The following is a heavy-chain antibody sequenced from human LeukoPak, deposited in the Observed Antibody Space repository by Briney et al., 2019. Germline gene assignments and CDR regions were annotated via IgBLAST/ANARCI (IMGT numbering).Heavy chain of an antibody. CDR2: INPSGGSI. Sequence: ASVKVSCKASGYTFTSYYMHWVRQAPGQGLEWMGIINPSGGSISYAQKFQGRVTMTRDTSTSTVYMELSSLRSEDTAVYYCAREGGYCSSTSCYEMDGMDVWGKGTTVTVSS. CDR3: AREGGYCSSTSCYEMDGMDV. D-gene: IGHD2-2*01. J-gene: IGHJ6*04. CDR1: GYTFTSYY. V-gene: IGHV1-46*01.